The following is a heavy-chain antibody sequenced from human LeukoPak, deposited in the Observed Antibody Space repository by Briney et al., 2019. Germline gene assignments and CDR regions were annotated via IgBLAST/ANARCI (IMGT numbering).Heavy chain of an antibody. CDR2: ISYDGSNK. D-gene: IGHD1-26*01. V-gene: IGHV3-30*04. J-gene: IGHJ4*02. CDR3: ARSVGADY. CDR1: GFTFSSYA. Sequence: PGRSLRLSCAASGFTFSSYAMHWVRQAPGPGLEWVAVISYDGSNKYYADSVKGRFTISRDNSKNTLYLQMNSLRAEDTAVYYCARSVGADYWGQGTLVTVSS.